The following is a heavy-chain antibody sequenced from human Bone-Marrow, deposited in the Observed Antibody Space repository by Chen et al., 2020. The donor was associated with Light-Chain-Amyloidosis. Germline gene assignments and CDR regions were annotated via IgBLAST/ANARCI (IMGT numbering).Heavy chain of an antibody. CDR2: INHSGST. CDR3: AKETYYYDSSGYYVDY. D-gene: IGHD3-22*01. CDR1: DGSFSDYY. V-gene: IGHV4-34*01. Sequence: QVQLQQWGAGLLKPSETLSLTCAVYDGSFSDYYWSWIRQPPGKGLEWIGEINHSGSTNYNPSLKSRVTISVDTSKNQFSLKLSSVTAADTAVYYCAKETYYYDSSGYYVDYWGQGTLVTVSS. J-gene: IGHJ4*02.